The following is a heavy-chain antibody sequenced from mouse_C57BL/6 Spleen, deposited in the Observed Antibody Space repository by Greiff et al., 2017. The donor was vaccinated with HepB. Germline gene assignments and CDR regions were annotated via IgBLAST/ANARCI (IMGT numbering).Heavy chain of an antibody. Sequence: QVQLQQPGAELVKPGASVKMSCKASGYTFTSYWITWVKQRPGQGLEWIGDIYPGSGSTNYNEKFKSKATLTVDTSSSTAYMQLSSLTSEDSAVYYCARDGGLRRSSDYWGQGTTLTVSS. D-gene: IGHD2-4*01. CDR1: GYTFTSYW. J-gene: IGHJ2*01. V-gene: IGHV1-55*01. CDR3: ARDGGLRRSSDY. CDR2: IYPGSGST.